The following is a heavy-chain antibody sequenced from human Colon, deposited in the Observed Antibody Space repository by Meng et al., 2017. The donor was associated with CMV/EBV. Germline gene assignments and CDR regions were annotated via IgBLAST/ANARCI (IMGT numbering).Heavy chain of an antibody. CDR3: ASLPLIMIFGGKPRGTDV. CDR2: LYSGGSR. V-gene: IGHV3-66*02. CDR1: GGSISSSSYY. Sequence: ETLSLTCTVSGGSISSSSYYWGWVRQAPGKGLEWVSLLYSGGSRYYADSVKGRFSISSDSSKNTLYLQMNGLRPEDTGVYYCASLPLIMIFGGKPRGTDVWGQGTTVTVSS. J-gene: IGHJ6*02. D-gene: IGHD3/OR15-3a*01.